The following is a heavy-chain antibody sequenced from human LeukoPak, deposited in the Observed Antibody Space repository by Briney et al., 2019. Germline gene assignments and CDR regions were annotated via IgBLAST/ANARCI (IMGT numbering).Heavy chain of an antibody. D-gene: IGHD3-16*02. J-gene: IGHJ4*02. CDR3: ARGRGYDYVWGSYRQTYYFDY. CDR2: IYYSGST. Sequence: SETLSLTCTVSGGSISSSSYYWGWIRQPPGKGLEWIGSIYYSGSTNYNPSLKSRVTISVDTSKNQFSLKLSSVTAADTAVYYCARGRGYDYVWGSYRQTYYFDYWGQGTLVTVSS. V-gene: IGHV4-39*07. CDR1: GGSISSSSYY.